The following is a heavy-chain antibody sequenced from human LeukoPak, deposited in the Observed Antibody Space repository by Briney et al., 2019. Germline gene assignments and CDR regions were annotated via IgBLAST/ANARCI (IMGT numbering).Heavy chain of an antibody. CDR2: ISSSSSTI. CDR3: ARDKQVVVGATTAYDY. J-gene: IGHJ4*02. V-gene: IGHV3-48*01. CDR1: GFTFSSYS. D-gene: IGHD1-26*01. Sequence: GGSLRLSCAASGFTFSSYSMNWVRRAPGKGLEWVSYISSSSSTIYYADSVKGRFTISRDNAKNSLYLQMNSLRAEDTAVYYCARDKQVVVGATTAYDYWGQGTLVTVSS.